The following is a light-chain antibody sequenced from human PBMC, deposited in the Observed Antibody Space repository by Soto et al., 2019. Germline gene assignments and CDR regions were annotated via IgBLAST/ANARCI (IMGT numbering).Light chain of an antibody. CDR3: QQSYSLPPT. V-gene: IGKV1-39*01. J-gene: IGKJ3*01. CDR1: QSITDY. Sequence: DIQMTQSPSSLSASVGDRVTITCRASQSITDYLNWYQQKPGKAPNLLITASFSLQSGVPSRFTGSGSGTQFTLTISNLQPEDFATYYCQQSYSLPPTFGPGTKVELK. CDR2: ASF.